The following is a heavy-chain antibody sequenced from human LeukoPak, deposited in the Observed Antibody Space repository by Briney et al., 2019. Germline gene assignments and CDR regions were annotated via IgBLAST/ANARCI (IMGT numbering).Heavy chain of an antibody. V-gene: IGHV3-21*01. CDR2: ISSSSSYI. Sequence: GRSLRLSCAASGFTFSSYSMNWVRQAPGKGLEWVSSISSSSSYIYYADSVKGRFTISRDNAKNSLYLQMNSLRAEDTAVYYCARVSEYSSSSSDYWGQGTLVTVSS. J-gene: IGHJ4*02. CDR3: ARVSEYSSSSSDY. D-gene: IGHD6-6*01. CDR1: GFTFSSYS.